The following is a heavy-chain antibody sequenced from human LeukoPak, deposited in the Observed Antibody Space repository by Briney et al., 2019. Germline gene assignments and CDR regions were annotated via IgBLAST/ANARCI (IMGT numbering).Heavy chain of an antibody. J-gene: IGHJ4*02. CDR2: IRSKANSYAT. Sequence: GSLRLSCAASGFTFSGSAMHWVRQASGKGLEWVGRIRSKANSYATAYAASVKGRFTISRDDSKNTAYLQMNSLKTEDTAVYYCTRPGYYDSSGYYSRGYWGQGTLVTVSS. D-gene: IGHD3-22*01. CDR1: GFTFSGSA. CDR3: TRPGYYDSSGYYSRGY. V-gene: IGHV3-73*01.